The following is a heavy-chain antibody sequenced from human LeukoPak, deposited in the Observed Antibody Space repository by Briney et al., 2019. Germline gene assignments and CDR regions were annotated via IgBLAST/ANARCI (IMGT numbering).Heavy chain of an antibody. J-gene: IGHJ4*02. V-gene: IGHV4-59*01. CDR2: IYYSGST. CDR1: GGSISSYY. D-gene: IGHD6-13*01. CDR3: AREARSSWYVNFDY. Sequence: PSETLSLTCTVSGGSISSYYWSWIRQPPGKGLEWIGYIYYSGSTNYNPSLKSRVTISVDTSKNQFSLKLSSVTAADTAVYYCAREARSSWYVNFDYWGQGTLVTVSS.